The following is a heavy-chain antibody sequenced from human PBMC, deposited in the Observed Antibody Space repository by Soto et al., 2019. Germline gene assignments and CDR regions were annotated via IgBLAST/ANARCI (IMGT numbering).Heavy chain of an antibody. V-gene: IGHV1-46*01. CDR2: INPSGGYT. CDR3: ASPITIFGVVTVNGRDYYYGMDV. CDR1: GYTFTIYY. Sequence: ASLKVSCKASGYTFTIYYMNWVRQAPGQGLEWLGIINPSGGYTTYAQRFLGRVTMTSDTSTSTVHMELGSLTSEDTAVYYCASPITIFGVVTVNGRDYYYGMDVWGQGTTVTVSS. D-gene: IGHD3-3*01. J-gene: IGHJ6*02.